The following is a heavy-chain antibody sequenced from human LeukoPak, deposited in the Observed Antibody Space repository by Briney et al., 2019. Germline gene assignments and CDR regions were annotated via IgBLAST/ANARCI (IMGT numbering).Heavy chain of an antibody. D-gene: IGHD6-13*01. Sequence: SETLSLTCAVYGGSFSGYYWSWIRQPPGKGLEWIGEINHSGSTNYNPSLKSRVTISVDTPKNQFSLKLNSVTAADTAVYYCATCGGGIAAAGSLDYWGQGTLVTVSS. J-gene: IGHJ4*02. CDR2: INHSGST. V-gene: IGHV4-34*01. CDR1: GGSFSGYY. CDR3: ATCGGGIAAAGSLDY.